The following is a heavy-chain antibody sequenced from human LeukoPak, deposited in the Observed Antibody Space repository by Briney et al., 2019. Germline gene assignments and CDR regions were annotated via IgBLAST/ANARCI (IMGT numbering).Heavy chain of an antibody. Sequence: GGSLRLSCAASGFTISNNYIRWLRQAPGKGLEWVSHIYSGGFTQFADSVKGRFTISRDNSKNTLYLQMNSLRAEDTAVYYCARRAGAYSHPYDYWGQGTLVTVSS. V-gene: IGHV3-53*01. J-gene: IGHJ4*02. CDR3: ARRAGAYSHPYDY. CDR2: IYSGGFT. D-gene: IGHD4/OR15-4a*01. CDR1: GFTISNNY.